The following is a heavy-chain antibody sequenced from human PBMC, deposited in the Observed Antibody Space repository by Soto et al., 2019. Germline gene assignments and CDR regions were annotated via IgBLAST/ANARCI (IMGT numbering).Heavy chain of an antibody. D-gene: IGHD2-8*01. J-gene: IGHJ4*02. CDR1: GGSISSGDYY. CDR3: ARSPKGTNFDY. Sequence: TSETLSLTCTVSGGSISSGDYYWTWIRQPPGKGLEWIGYIYYSGSTYYNPSLKSRVTISVDTSKNQFSLKLSSVTAAGTAVYYCARSPKGTNFDYWGQGTLVTVSS. CDR2: IYYSGST. V-gene: IGHV4-30-4*01.